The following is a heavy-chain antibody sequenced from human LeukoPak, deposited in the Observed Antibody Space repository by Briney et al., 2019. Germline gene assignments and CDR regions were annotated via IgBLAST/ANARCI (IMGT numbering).Heavy chain of an antibody. Sequence: ASVKVSCKASGYTFTSYAMHWVRQAPGQRLEWMGWINAGNGNTKYSQKFQGRVTITRDTSASTAYMELSSLRSEDTAVYYCARDYTPAVMFYYYYGMDVWGQGTTVTVSS. CDR3: ARDYTPAVMFYYYYGMDV. D-gene: IGHD2-2*01. J-gene: IGHJ6*02. CDR2: INAGNGNT. V-gene: IGHV1-3*01. CDR1: GYTFTSYA.